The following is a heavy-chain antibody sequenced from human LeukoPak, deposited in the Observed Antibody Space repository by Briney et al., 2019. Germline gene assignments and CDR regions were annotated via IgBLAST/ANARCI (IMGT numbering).Heavy chain of an antibody. Sequence: GGSLRLSCAASGFTFSTYVMNWFRQAPGKGLEWVSTISVGAEYIFYADSVKGRFTSSRDDSNNALYLQMHSLRAEDTAPYYCASGPPFLKYFEYWGQGTLVTVSS. CDR2: ISVGAEYI. J-gene: IGHJ4*02. V-gene: IGHV3-23*01. D-gene: IGHD3-3*01. CDR1: GFTFSTYV. CDR3: ASGPPFLKYFEY.